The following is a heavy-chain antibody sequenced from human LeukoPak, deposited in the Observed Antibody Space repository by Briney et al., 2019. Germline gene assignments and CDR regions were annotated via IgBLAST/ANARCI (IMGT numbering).Heavy chain of an antibody. CDR2: INPSGGST. CDR3: ARGPRRDYYGSGSYPR. Sequence: ASVKVSCKASGYTFTSYYMHWVRQAPGQGLEWMGIINPSGGSTSYAQKFQGRVTMTRDMSTSTVYMELSRLRSDDTAVYYCARGPRRDYYGSGSYPRWGQGTLVTVSS. J-gene: IGHJ4*02. V-gene: IGHV1-46*01. D-gene: IGHD3-10*01. CDR1: GYTFTSYY.